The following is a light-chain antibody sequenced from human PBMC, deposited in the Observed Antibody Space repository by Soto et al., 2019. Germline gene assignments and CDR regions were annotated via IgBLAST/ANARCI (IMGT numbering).Light chain of an antibody. V-gene: IGLV2-14*01. J-gene: IGLJ1*01. CDR3: SSYTSSSNPYV. Sequence: QSALTQPASVSGSPGQSITISCTGTSSDVGGYNYVSWYQQHPGKAPKLMIYDVSNRPSGVSNRFSGSKSGNTASLTISGLQAEDEADYYCSSYTSSSNPYVVGTGTKV. CDR1: SSDVGGYNY. CDR2: DVS.